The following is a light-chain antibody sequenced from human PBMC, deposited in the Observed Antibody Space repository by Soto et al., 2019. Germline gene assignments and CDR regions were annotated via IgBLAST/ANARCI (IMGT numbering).Light chain of an antibody. J-gene: IGLJ1*01. V-gene: IGLV2-8*01. Sequence: SVLTQLPSAPGSPGQLVTIACTGTSSDVGDYNYVSWYQQHPGKAPKLMSSDVSERLSGVPDRFSASKSGNTASLTVSRLQAEHEADYYCSSSAGSNNLVFGTGPKVPVI. CDR1: SSDVGDYNY. CDR2: DVS. CDR3: SSSAGSNNLV.